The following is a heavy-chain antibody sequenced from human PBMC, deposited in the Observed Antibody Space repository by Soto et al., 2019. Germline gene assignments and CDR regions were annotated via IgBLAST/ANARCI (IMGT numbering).Heavy chain of an antibody. D-gene: IGHD4-17*01. Sequence: QVQLVESGGGVVQPGRSLRLSCAASGFTFSSYAMHWVRQAPGKGLEWVAVISYDRSNKYYADSVKGRFTISRDNSKNTLYLQMNSLRAEDTAVYYCARATKTYGDYTDAFDIWGQGTMVTVSS. V-gene: IGHV3-30-3*01. CDR3: ARATKTYGDYTDAFDI. CDR1: GFTFSSYA. J-gene: IGHJ3*02. CDR2: ISYDRSNK.